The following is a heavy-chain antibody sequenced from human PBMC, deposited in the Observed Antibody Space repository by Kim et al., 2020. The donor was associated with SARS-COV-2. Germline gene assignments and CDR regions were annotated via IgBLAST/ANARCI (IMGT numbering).Heavy chain of an antibody. V-gene: IGHV1-69*13. CDR1: GGTFSSYA. Sequence: SVKVSCKASGGTFSSYAISWVRQAPGQGLEWMGGIIPIFGTANYAQKFQGRVTITADESTSTAYMELSSLRSEDTAVYYCARINSDYYDILTGYYRWFDPWGQGTLVTVSS. D-gene: IGHD3-9*01. CDR2: IIPIFGTA. J-gene: IGHJ5*02. CDR3: ARINSDYYDILTGYYRWFDP.